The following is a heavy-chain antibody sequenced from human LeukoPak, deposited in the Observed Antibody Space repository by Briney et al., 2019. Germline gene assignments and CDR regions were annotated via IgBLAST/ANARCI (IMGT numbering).Heavy chain of an antibody. D-gene: IGHD3-22*01. CDR2: IIPILGIA. J-gene: IGHJ4*02. CDR3: ATHPDYYDSSGYYSGSSDY. CDR1: GGTFSSYT. Sequence: SVKVSCKASGGTFSSYTISWVRQAPGQGLEWMGRIIPILGIANYAQKFQGRVTITADKSTSTAYMELSSLRSEDTAVYYCATHPDYYDSSGYYSGSSDYWAREPWSPSPQ. V-gene: IGHV1-69*02.